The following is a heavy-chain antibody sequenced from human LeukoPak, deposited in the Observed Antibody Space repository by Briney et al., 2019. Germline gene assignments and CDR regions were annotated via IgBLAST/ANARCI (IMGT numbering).Heavy chain of an antibody. CDR3: ARDGLSLLWFGESLDY. CDR1: GYTFTSYG. J-gene: IGHJ4*02. Sequence: GASVKVSCKASGYTFTSYGISWVRQAPGQGLEWMGWISAYNGNTNYAQKLQGRVTMTTDTSTSTAYMELRSLRSDDTAVYYCARDGLSLLWFGESLDYWGQGTLVTVSS. CDR2: ISAYNGNT. V-gene: IGHV1-18*01. D-gene: IGHD3-10*01.